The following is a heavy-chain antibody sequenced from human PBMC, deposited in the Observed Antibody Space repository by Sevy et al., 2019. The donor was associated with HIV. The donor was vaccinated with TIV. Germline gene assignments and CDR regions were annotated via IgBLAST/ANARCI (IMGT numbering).Heavy chain of an antibody. V-gene: IGHV3-30*03. J-gene: IGHJ6*02. CDR3: ASGFDYQEQYYYFFGMDV. CDR1: GFTFSGYG. Sequence: GESLRLSCAASGFTFSGYGMHWVRQAPGKGLEWVAIISYDGSKTYYSESVKGRFAISRDNSRNTLNLQMSSLRVEDTAVYYCASGFDYQEQYYYFFGMDVWGRGTTVTVSS. CDR2: ISYDGSKT. D-gene: IGHD5-12*01.